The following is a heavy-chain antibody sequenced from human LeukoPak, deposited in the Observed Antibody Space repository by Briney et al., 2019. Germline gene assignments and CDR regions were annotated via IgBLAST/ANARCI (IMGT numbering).Heavy chain of an antibody. D-gene: IGHD2-15*01. CDR1: GYTFTGYY. V-gene: IGHV1-2*02. CDR3: ARAGGGGHNWFDP. CDR2: INPNSGGT. Sequence: ASVKVSCKASGYTFTGYYMHWVRQAPGQGLEWMGWINPNSGGTNYAQKFQGRVTMTRDTSISTAYMELSRLRSDDTAVYYCARAGGGGHNWFDPWGQGTLVTVSS. J-gene: IGHJ5*02.